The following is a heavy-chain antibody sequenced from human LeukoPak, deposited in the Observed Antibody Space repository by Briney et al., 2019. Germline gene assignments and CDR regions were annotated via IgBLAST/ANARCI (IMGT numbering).Heavy chain of an antibody. CDR3: ARDLGYSSSWYNFTGHDY. V-gene: IGHV3-7*01. CDR1: GFTFSSYW. CDR2: IKQAASET. Sequence: PGGSLRLSCAASGFTFSSYWMTWVRQAPGKGLEWVAIIKQAASETYYADSVKGRFTISRDNSKNTLYLQMNSLRAEDTAVYYCARDLGYSSSWYNFTGHDYWGQGTLVTVSS. J-gene: IGHJ4*02. D-gene: IGHD6-13*01.